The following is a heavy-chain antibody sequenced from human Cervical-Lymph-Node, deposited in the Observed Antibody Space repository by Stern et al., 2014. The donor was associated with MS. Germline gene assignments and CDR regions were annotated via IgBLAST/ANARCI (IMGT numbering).Heavy chain of an antibody. CDR3: ARRPRKAFDI. J-gene: IGHJ3*02. D-gene: IGHD6-6*01. CDR1: GYRFSSYW. V-gene: IGHV5-51*03. CDR2: IYPDDSDT. Sequence: EVQLVQSGAEVKKPGESLKISCKGSGYRFSSYWIAWVRQMPGKGLAWMGIIYPDDSDTRYSPSFQGQVTISADKSISTVYLQWSSLKASDAAVYYCARRPRKAFDIWGQGAMVTVSS.